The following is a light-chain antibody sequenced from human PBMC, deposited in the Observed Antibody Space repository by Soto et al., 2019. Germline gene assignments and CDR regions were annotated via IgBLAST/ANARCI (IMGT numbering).Light chain of an antibody. CDR2: DAS. CDR1: QDISNY. CDR3: QQLNGYST. V-gene: IGKV1-9*01. J-gene: IGKJ5*01. Sequence: QLTQSPSSLSASVGDRVTITCRASQDISNYLAWYQHKPGKAPKLLIYDASTLESGIPSRFSGSGSGTDFTLTVSSLQAEDFATYYCQQLNGYSTFGQGTRLEIK.